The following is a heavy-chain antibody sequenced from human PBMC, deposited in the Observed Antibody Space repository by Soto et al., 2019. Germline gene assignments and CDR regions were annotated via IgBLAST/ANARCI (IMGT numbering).Heavy chain of an antibody. D-gene: IGHD4-17*01. V-gene: IGHV1-3*01. J-gene: IGHJ4*02. CDR1: GYTFTSYA. CDR2: INAGNGNT. Sequence: ASVKVSCKASGYTFTSYAMHWVRQAPGQRLEWMGWINAGNGNTKYSQKFQGRVTITRDTSASTAYMELSSLRSEDTAVYYCARVFAATVTPATALDYWGQGTLVTVSS. CDR3: ARVFAATVTPATALDY.